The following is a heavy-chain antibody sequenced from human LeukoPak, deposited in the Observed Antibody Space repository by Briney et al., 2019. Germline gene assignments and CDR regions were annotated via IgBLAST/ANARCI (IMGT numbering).Heavy chain of an antibody. Sequence: GGSLRLSCAASGFTFSSYSMNWVRQAPGKGLEWVSSISSSSSYIYYADSVKGRFTISRDNAKNSLYLQMNSLRAEDTAVYYCASKYSYGRRAGGPSDYWGQGTLVTVSS. J-gene: IGHJ4*02. CDR1: GFTFSSYS. D-gene: IGHD5-18*01. CDR3: ASKYSYGRRAGGPSDY. CDR2: ISSSSSYI. V-gene: IGHV3-21*01.